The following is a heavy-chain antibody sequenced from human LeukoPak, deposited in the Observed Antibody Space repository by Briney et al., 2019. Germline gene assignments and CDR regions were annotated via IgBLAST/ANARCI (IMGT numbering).Heavy chain of an antibody. J-gene: IGHJ6*03. CDR3: ARGVVVPAAMLDYYYMDV. V-gene: IGHV1-18*01. Sequence: GASVKVSCKASGYTFTTYGISWVRQAPGQGLEWMGWISTYNAKTNYAQKFQGRVTMTTDTSTSTAYMELRSLRSDDAAVYYCARGVVVPAAMLDYYYMDVWGKGTTVTVSS. CDR2: ISTYNAKT. D-gene: IGHD2-2*01. CDR1: GYTFTTYG.